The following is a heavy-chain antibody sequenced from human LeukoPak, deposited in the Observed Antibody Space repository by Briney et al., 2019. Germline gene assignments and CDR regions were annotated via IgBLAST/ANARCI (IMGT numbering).Heavy chain of an antibody. D-gene: IGHD3-22*01. V-gene: IGHV3-23*01. CDR3: AKRGVVIRVILVGFHKEAYYFDS. CDR2: ISGSGGGT. J-gene: IGHJ4*02. CDR1: GITLSNYA. Sequence: GGSLRLSCAASGITLSNYAMTWVRQAPGKGLEWVAGISGSGGGTNYAGSVKGRFTISRDNSKNTLYLQMNNLRVDDTAVYFCAKRGVVIRVILVGFHKEAYYFDSWGQGALVTVSS.